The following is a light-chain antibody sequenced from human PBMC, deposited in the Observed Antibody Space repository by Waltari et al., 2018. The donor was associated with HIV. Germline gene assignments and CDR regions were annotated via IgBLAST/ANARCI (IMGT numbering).Light chain of an antibody. CDR2: RNN. CDR3: ATWDDKLSGPV. V-gene: IGLV1-47*01. CDR1: NSHIGRNY. J-gene: IGLJ3*02. Sequence: QSVLTQPPSASGTPGQRVTISCSGRNSHIGRNYLYWYQQLPAAAPKLLIYRNNQRPSGVPDRLSGSKSGSSASLAISGLRSEDEGDYYCATWDDKLSGPVFGGGTKLTVL.